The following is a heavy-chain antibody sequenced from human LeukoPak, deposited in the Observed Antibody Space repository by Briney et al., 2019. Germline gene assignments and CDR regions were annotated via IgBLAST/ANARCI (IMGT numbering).Heavy chain of an antibody. CDR1: GGSISSGGYY. D-gene: IGHD3-10*01. CDR2: IYYSGST. Sequence: SETLSLTCTVSGGSISSGGYYWSWIRQHPGKGLEWIGYIYYSGSTYYNPSLKSRVTISVDTSKNQFSLKLSSVTAADTAVYYCAAYYYGSGSYYRWFDPWGQGTLVTVSS. V-gene: IGHV4-30-4*08. J-gene: IGHJ5*02. CDR3: AAYYYGSGSYYRWFDP.